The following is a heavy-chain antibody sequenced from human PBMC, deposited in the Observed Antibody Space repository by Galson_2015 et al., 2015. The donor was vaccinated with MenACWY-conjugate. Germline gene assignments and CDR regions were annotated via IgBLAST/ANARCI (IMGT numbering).Heavy chain of an antibody. V-gene: IGHV3-7*03. CDR3: ARGYYGMDV. Sequence: SLRLSCAVSGFTFRNYWMTWVRQAPGKGLEWVASIKKDGSEKYYVDSVKGRFTISRDNAKNSLYLEMNSLRVEDTAVYSCARGYYGMDVWGQGTTVTASS. CDR2: IKKDGSEK. CDR1: GFTFRNYW. J-gene: IGHJ6*02.